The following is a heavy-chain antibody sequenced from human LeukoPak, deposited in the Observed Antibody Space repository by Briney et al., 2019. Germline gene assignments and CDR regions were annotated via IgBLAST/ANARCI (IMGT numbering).Heavy chain of an antibody. V-gene: IGHV3-48*01. J-gene: IGHJ4*02. D-gene: IGHD4-17*01. Sequence: RGSLRLSCAASGFRFYSYPMNLVRQPLGKGMEWLSNVRTRGDPTSYADSVRGRFTISRDNAKKSLFLQINSLRVEDTAVYFCVRDVDYAFDYWGQGVLVIVSS. CDR3: VRDVDYAFDY. CDR2: VRTRGDPT. CDR1: GFRFYSYP.